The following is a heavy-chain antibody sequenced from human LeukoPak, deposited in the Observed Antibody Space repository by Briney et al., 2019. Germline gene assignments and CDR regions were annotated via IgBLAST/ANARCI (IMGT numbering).Heavy chain of an antibody. CDR1: GFTFDDYA. Sequence: GGSLRLSCAASGFTFDDYAMHWVRQAPGKGLEWVANIKQDGSEKYYVDSVKGRFTISRDNAKNSLYLQMNSLRAEDTAVYYCARDQRGDYSNHPPYYYYYYMDVWGKGTTVTVSS. CDR3: ARDQRGDYSNHPPYYYYYYMDV. D-gene: IGHD4-11*01. CDR2: IKQDGSEK. V-gene: IGHV3-7*01. J-gene: IGHJ6*03.